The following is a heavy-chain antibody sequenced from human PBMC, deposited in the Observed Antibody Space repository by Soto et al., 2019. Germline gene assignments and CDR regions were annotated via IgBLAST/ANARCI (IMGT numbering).Heavy chain of an antibody. CDR2: IDPSDSYT. CDR3: AYYYDSSGSDAFDI. CDR1: GYSVTSYW. J-gene: IGHJ3*02. Sequence: GESLKISCKGSGYSVTSYWSSWVRQMPGKGLEWMGRIDPSDSYTNYSPSFQGHVTISADKSISTAYLQWSSLKASDTAMYYCAYYYDSSGSDAFDIWGQGTMVTVSS. V-gene: IGHV5-10-1*01. D-gene: IGHD3-22*01.